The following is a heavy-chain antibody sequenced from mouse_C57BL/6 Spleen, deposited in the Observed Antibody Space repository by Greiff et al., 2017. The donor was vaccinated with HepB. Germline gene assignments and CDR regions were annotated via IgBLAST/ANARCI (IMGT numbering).Heavy chain of an antibody. CDR1: GYTFTSYW. Sequence: VKLMESGAELVKPGASVKLSCKASGYTFTSYWMNWVKQRPGQGLEWIGRIHPNSGSTNYNEKFKSKATLTVDTSSSTAYMQLSSLTSADSAVYDCALGSSGYIYAMDYWGQGTSVTVSS. J-gene: IGHJ4*01. V-gene: IGHV1-64*01. D-gene: IGHD3-2*02. CDR2: IHPNSGST. CDR3: ALGSSGYIYAMDY.